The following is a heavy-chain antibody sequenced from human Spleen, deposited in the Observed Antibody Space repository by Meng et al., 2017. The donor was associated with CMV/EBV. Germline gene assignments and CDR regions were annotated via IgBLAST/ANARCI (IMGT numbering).Heavy chain of an antibody. CDR2: INHSGST. J-gene: IGHJ4*02. Sequence: VEQTQCGVGLLKPSETLSLTCAVYGGSFSGYYWSWIRQPPGKGLEWIGEINHSGSTNYNPSLKSRVTISVDTSKNQFSLKLSSVTAADTAVYYCARVVGYSSSSGGFFDYWGQGTLVTVSS. V-gene: IGHV4-34*01. CDR1: GGSFSGYY. CDR3: ARVVGYSSSSGGFFDY. D-gene: IGHD6-6*01.